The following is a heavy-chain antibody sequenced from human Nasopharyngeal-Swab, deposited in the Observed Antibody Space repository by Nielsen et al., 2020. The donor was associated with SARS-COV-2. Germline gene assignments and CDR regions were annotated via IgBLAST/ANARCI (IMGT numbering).Heavy chain of an antibody. CDR1: GFNFGDYA. J-gene: IGHJ4*02. V-gene: IGHV3-9*01. CDR3: AKAFPTDY. CDR2: ISWNSAGL. Sequence: SLKISYAASGFNFGDYAMHWVRQAPGKGLEWVSGISWNSAGLGYADSVKGRFTISRDNAKNSLYLQMNSLRPEDTALYYCAKAFPTDYWGQGTLVTVSS.